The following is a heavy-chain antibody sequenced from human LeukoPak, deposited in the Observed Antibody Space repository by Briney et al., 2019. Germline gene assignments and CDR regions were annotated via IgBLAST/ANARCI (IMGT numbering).Heavy chain of an antibody. D-gene: IGHD6-6*01. CDR2: INSDGSEG. Sequence: GGYLRLSCAVSGFTFSGFWMSWSRQAPGKGLEWVASINSDGSEGYYADVVKGRFTISRDNAKNSLYLQINSLRAEDTAVYYCARSSYSSSSSVWGQGTMVTVSS. J-gene: IGHJ3*01. CDR1: GFTFSGFW. CDR3: ARSSYSSSSSV. V-gene: IGHV3-7*03.